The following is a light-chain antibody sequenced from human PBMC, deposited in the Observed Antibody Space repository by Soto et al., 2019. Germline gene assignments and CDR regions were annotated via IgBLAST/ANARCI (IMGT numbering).Light chain of an antibody. CDR3: SSYTSSSTYV. J-gene: IGLJ1*01. CDR1: SGDVGGYNY. Sequence: QSALTQPASVSGSPGQSITISCTGTSGDVGGYNYVYWYQQHPGKAPKLMIYDVSNRPSGVPYRFSGSKSATTPSLTISGLQAEDESYYYFSSYTSSSTYVFGTGTKLTVL. V-gene: IGLV2-14*01. CDR2: DVS.